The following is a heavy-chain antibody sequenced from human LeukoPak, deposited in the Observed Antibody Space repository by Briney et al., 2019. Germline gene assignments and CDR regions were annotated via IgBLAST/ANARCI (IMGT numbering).Heavy chain of an antibody. CDR2: ISYDGSNK. Sequence: GGSLRLSCAASGFTFSSYGMHWVRQAPGKGLEWVAVISYDGSNKYYADSVKGRFTISRDNSKNTLYLQMNSLRAEDTAVYYCAKDNEGLTYWGQGTLVTVSS. CDR1: GFTFSSYG. V-gene: IGHV3-30*18. D-gene: IGHD2-8*01. CDR3: AKDNEGLTY. J-gene: IGHJ4*02.